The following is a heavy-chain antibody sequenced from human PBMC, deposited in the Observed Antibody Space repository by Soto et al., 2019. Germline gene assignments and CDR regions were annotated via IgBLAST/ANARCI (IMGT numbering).Heavy chain of an antibody. V-gene: IGHV4-39*01. CDR3: VRRGLAVAGNWGFDY. CDR1: GGSISSTSYF. CDR2: IYYSGST. D-gene: IGHD6-19*01. Sequence: QLQLQESGPGLVKPSETLSLTCTVSGGSISSTSYFWGWIRQPPGKGLEWIGIIYYSGSTYYNPSLQSRATMSVDTPNNQFSLELSSVTAADTAVYYCVRRGLAVAGNWGFDYWGQGTLLTVSS. J-gene: IGHJ4*02.